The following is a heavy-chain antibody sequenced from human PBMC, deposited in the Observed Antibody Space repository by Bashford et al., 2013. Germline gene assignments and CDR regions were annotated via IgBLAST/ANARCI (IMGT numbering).Heavy chain of an antibody. CDR2: INPADSDT. V-gene: IGHV5-51*01. CDR3: ARSPVGMVDPYYLDY. J-gene: IGHJ4*02. Sequence: WVRQMPGKGLEWMGIINPADSDTRYSPSFQGQVTVSADKSISTAYLQWSSLKASDTAMYYCARSPVGMVDPYYLDYWGQGTLVTVSS. D-gene: IGHD3-10*01.